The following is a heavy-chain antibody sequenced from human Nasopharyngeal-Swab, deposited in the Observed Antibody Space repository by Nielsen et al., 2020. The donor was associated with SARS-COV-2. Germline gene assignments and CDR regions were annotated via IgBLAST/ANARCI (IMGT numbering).Heavy chain of an antibody. V-gene: IGHV3-21*01. CDR1: GFTFRDYS. D-gene: IGHD3-3*01. CDR3: ARGTVFGVANGMDV. Sequence: GGSLRLSCAASGFTFRDYSMNWVRQAPGKVLEWVSSIGRYGTDIFHADSVKGRFSVFRDAANKSIYLQMRSLRAEDTAVYYCARGTVFGVANGMDVWGQGTTVTVSS. CDR2: IGRYGTDI. J-gene: IGHJ6*02.